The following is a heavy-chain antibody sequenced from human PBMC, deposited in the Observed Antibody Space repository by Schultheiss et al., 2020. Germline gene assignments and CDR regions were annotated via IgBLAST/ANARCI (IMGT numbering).Heavy chain of an antibody. CDR2: IYYSGST. D-gene: IGHD6-19*01. J-gene: IGHJ4*02. Sequence: SETLSLTCAVSGGSINSGGYYWSWIRQPPGKGLEWIGSIYYSGSTYYNPSLKSRVTISVDTSKNQFSLKLSSVTAADTAVYYCARPGSGWAIDYWGQGTLVNGYS. V-gene: IGHV4-39*01. CDR3: ARPGSGWAIDY. CDR1: GGSINSGGYY.